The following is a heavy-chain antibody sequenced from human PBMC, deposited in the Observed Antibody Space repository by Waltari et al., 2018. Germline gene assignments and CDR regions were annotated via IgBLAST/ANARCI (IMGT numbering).Heavy chain of an antibody. CDR1: GGSISSYY. CDR3: ARDSTVGATTGAFDI. Sequence: QVQLQESGPGLVKPSETLSLTCTVSGGSISSYYWSWIRQPPGKGLEWIGYIYYSGSTNYNPSLKSRVTISVDTSKNQFSLKLSSVTAADTAVYYCARDSTVGATTGAFDIWGQGTMVTVSS. V-gene: IGHV4-59*01. D-gene: IGHD1-26*01. CDR2: IYYSGST. J-gene: IGHJ3*02.